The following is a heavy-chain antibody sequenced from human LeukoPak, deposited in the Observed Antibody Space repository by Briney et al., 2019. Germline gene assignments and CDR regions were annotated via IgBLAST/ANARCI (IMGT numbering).Heavy chain of an antibody. CDR1: GFTFSSYS. V-gene: IGHV3-21*04. CDR3: AKDVYSSSDWFDP. Sequence: GGSLRLSCAASGFTFSSYSMNWVRQAPGKGLEWVSSISSSSSYIYYADSVKGRFTISRDNAKNSLYLQMNSLRAEDTAIYYCAKDVYSSSDWFDPWGQGTLVTVSP. CDR2: ISSSSSYI. D-gene: IGHD6-13*01. J-gene: IGHJ5*02.